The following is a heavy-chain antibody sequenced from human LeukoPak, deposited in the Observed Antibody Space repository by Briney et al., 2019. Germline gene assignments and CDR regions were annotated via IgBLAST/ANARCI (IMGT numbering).Heavy chain of an antibody. Sequence: SETLSLTCTVSGGSISSSSYYWGWTRQPPGKGLEWIGSIYYSGSTYYNPSLKSRVTISVDTSKNQFSLKLSSVTAADTAVYYCARGYDYRLDFDYWGQGTLVTVSS. J-gene: IGHJ4*02. CDR3: ARGYDYRLDFDY. CDR1: GGSISSSSYY. CDR2: IYYSGST. V-gene: IGHV4-39*01. D-gene: IGHD5-12*01.